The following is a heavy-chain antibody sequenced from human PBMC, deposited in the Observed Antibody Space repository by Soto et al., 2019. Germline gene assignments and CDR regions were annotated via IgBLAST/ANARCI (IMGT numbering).Heavy chain of an antibody. CDR1: GGTFSSYA. J-gene: IGHJ4*02. CDR3: ARDVRAYGDYVGLNLGY. D-gene: IGHD4-17*01. CDR2: IIPIFGTA. Sequence: QVQLVQSGAEVKKPGSSVKVSCKASGGTFSSYAISWVRQAPGQGLEWMGGIIPIFGTANYAQKFQGRVTITANEDTSTAYMELSSQRSEHTAVYYCARDVRAYGDYVGLNLGYWGKGTPVTVSS. V-gene: IGHV1-69*01.